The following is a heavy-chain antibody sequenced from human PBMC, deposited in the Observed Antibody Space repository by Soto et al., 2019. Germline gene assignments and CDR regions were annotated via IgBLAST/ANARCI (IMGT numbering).Heavy chain of an antibody. CDR2: ISSSSSTI. CDR3: AREEQLVMFNFDY. D-gene: IGHD6-13*01. J-gene: IGHJ4*02. Sequence: GGSLRLSCAASGFTFSSYSMNWVRQAPGKGLEWVSYISSSSSTIYYADSVKGRFTISRDNAKNSLYLQMNSLRAEDTAVYYCAREEQLVMFNFDYWGQGTLVTVSS. V-gene: IGHV3-48*04. CDR1: GFTFSSYS.